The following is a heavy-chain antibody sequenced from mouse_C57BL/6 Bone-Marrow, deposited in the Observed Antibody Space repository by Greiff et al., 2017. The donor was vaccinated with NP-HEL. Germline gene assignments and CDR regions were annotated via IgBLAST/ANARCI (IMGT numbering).Heavy chain of an antibody. D-gene: IGHD2-2*01. CDR1: GYTFTSYW. J-gene: IGHJ2*01. CDR3: ARERGYDGYFDY. V-gene: IGHV1-50*01. Sequence: QVQLKQSGAELVKPGASVKLSCKASGYTFTSYWMQWVKQRPGQGLEWIGEIDPSDSYTNYNQKFKGKATLTVDTSSSTAYMQLSSLTSEDSAVYYCARERGYDGYFDYWGQGTTLTVSS. CDR2: IDPSDSYT.